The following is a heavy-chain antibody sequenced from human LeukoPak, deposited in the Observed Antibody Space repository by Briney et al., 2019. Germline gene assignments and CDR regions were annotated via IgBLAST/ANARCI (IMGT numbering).Heavy chain of an antibody. Sequence: GGSLRLSCAASGFTFSSYWMNWVRQAPGKGLVWVSRIASDGSSTTYADSVKGRFSISRDNAKNTLYLQMNSLRVEDTAVYYCVRGRPHGNDYWGQGTLVTVSS. D-gene: IGHD4-23*01. CDR1: GFTFSSYW. V-gene: IGHV3-74*01. CDR3: VRGRPHGNDY. CDR2: IASDGSST. J-gene: IGHJ4*02.